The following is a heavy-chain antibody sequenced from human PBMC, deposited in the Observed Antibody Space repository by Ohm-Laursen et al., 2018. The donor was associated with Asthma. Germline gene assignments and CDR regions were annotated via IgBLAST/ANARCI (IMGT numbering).Heavy chain of an antibody. V-gene: IGHV3-21*01. D-gene: IGHD2-8*01. J-gene: IGHJ4*02. Sequence: SLRLSCSASGFTFSSYSMNWVRQAPGKGLEWVSSISSSSSYIYYADSVKGRFTISRDNAKNSLYLQMNSPRAEDTAVYYCARRRGVYYFDYWGQGTLVTVSS. CDR3: ARRRGVYYFDY. CDR1: GFTFSSYS. CDR2: ISSSSSYI.